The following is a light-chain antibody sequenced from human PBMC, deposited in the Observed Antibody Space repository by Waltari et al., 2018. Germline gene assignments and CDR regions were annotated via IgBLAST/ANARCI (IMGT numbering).Light chain of an antibody. V-gene: IGLV2-14*01. CDR3: SSQSSNDVVL. CDR2: DVS. Sequence: QSALTQPASVSGSPGQSVTIFCAGPSTDFVGYNSVSWYQEHPGQAPRVIIYDVSDRPSGVSDRFSGSKSGNTASLTISGLQAEDEADYYCSSQSSNDVVLFGGGTKLTVL. J-gene: IGLJ2*01. CDR1: STDFVGYNS.